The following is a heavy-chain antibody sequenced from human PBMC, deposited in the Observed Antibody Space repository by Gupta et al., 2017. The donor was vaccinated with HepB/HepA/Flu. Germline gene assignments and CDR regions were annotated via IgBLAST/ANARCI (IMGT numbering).Heavy chain of an antibody. CDR3: ARSFDSYGYQFDY. V-gene: IGHV4-31*02. CDR2: YYSGST. Sequence: YYSGSTYYNPSLKSRLTISPDTSKNQFSLKLTSVTAADTAVYYCARSFDSYGYQFDYWGQEILVTVSS. D-gene: IGHD5-18*01. J-gene: IGHJ4*02.